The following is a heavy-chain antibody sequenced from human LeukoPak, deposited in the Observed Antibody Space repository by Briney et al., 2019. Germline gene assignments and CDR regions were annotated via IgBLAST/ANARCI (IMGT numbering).Heavy chain of an antibody. Sequence: SETLSLTCTVSGGSISSYYWSWIRQPTGKGLEWIGRIYTSGSTNYNPSLKSRVTMSVDTSKNQFSLKLSSVTAADTAVYYCARGQALYYLSASYYFDYWGQGTLVTVSS. D-gene: IGHD1-26*01. V-gene: IGHV4-4*07. J-gene: IGHJ4*02. CDR2: IYTSGST. CDR3: ARGQALYYLSASYYFDY. CDR1: GGSISSYY.